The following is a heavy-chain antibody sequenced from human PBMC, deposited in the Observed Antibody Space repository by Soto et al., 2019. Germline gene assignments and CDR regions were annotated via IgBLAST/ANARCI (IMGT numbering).Heavy chain of an antibody. V-gene: IGHV3-33*01. J-gene: IGHJ4*02. Sequence: QVQLVESGGGVVQPGRSLRLSCAASGFTFSGHGMHWVRQAPGKGLEWVAVVWHDGSKEYYADSVKGRFTISRDNSKNTLYLQMNSLSAEDTAVDSCAIVRGGDYGGNSGYYDSWGQGTLVTVSS. CDR1: GFTFSGHG. D-gene: IGHD4-17*01. CDR2: VWHDGSKE. CDR3: AIVRGGDYGGNSGYYDS.